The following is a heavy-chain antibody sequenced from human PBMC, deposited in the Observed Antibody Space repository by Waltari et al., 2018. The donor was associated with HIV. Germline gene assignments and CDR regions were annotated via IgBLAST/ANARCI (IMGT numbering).Heavy chain of an antibody. J-gene: IGHJ5*01. V-gene: IGHV1-2*02. CDR1: GYTFSDYY. CDR3: ARPAVAGTGWFDS. CDR2: INPNSGGT. Sequence: QVQLVQSGAEVKEPGASVRVSCKGSGYTFSDYYIHWVRQAPGQGLEWMGWINPNSGGTNYEQKFQGRVTMTRDTSISAVYMEVKGLTYDDTAVYYCARPAVAGTGWFDSWGRGTLVTVSS. D-gene: IGHD6-19*01.